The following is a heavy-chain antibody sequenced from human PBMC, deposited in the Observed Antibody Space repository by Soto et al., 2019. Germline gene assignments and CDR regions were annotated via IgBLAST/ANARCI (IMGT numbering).Heavy chain of an antibody. V-gene: IGHV1-69*01. CDR2: IIPIFGTA. J-gene: IGHJ5*02. Sequence: QVQLVQSGAEVKKPGSSVKVSCKASGGTFSSYAISWVRQAPGQGLEWMGGIIPIFGTANYAQKFQGRVTITEDESTSTAYMELSSLRSEDTAVYYCATRLGYCSSTSCYASNWFDPWGQGTLVTVSS. D-gene: IGHD2-2*01. CDR3: ATRLGYCSSTSCYASNWFDP. CDR1: GGTFSSYA.